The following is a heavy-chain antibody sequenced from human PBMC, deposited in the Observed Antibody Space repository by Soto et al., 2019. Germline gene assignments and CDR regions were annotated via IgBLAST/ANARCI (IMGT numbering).Heavy chain of an antibody. J-gene: IGHJ6*02. CDR3: ARRAIAAAGTANYYYYGMDV. CDR2: IYHSGST. Sequence: QVQLQESGPGLVKPSGTLSLTCAVSGGSISSSNWWSWVRQPPGKGLEWIGEIYHSGSTNYNPSLKSRVTISVDKSKNQFSLKLSSVTAADTAVYYCARRAIAAAGTANYYYYGMDVWGQGTTVTVSS. V-gene: IGHV4-4*02. CDR1: GGSISSSNW. D-gene: IGHD6-13*01.